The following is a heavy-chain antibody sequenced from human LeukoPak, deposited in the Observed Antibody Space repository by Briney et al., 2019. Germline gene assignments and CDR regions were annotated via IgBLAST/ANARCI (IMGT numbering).Heavy chain of an antibody. Sequence: GGSLRLSCVASGFTFTSYGMHWVRQAPGKGLEWVAVISYDGSNKYYADSVKGRFTISRDNSKNTLYLQMNSLRAEDTAVYYCAKAPTRRSTVTTFVDYWGQGTLVTVSS. CDR3: AKAPTRRSTVTTFVDY. V-gene: IGHV3-30*18. CDR2: ISYDGSNK. J-gene: IGHJ4*02. D-gene: IGHD4-17*01. CDR1: GFTFTSYG.